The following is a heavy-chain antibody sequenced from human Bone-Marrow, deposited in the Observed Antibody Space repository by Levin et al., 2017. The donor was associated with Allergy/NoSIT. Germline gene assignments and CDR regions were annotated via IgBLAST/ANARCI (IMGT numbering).Heavy chain of an antibody. J-gene: IGHJ6*02. CDR2: INPTDGST. D-gene: IGHD3-10*01. CDR3: AREWGPRSFSFGEFEAPGYYYYGMDV. CDR1: GYTFTSYY. V-gene: IGHV1-46*01. Sequence: GASVKVSCKASGYTFTSYYLHWVRQAPGQGLEWMGVINPTDGSTRYAQEFQGRVTMTRDTSTSTVYMELRSLKSEDTATYYCAREWGPRSFSFGEFEAPGYYYYGMDVWGQGTTVTVSS.